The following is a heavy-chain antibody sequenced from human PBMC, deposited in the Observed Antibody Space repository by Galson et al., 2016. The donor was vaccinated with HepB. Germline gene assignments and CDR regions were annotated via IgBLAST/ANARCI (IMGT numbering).Heavy chain of an antibody. D-gene: IGHD2-8*02. CDR3: GRYWYGMDV. J-gene: IGHJ6*02. Sequence: QSGAEVKKPGESLKISCKGSGYNFTNYWIGWVRQMPGKGLEWMGIIYPGESDSRYGPSFQGQVTISADKSINTAYLQWRSLKASDTAIYYCGRYWYGMDVWGQGTTVTASS. V-gene: IGHV5-51*01. CDR2: IYPGESDS. CDR1: GYNFTNYW.